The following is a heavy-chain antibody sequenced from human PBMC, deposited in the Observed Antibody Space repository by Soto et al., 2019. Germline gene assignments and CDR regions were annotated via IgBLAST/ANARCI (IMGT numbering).Heavy chain of an antibody. V-gene: IGHV3-23*01. CDR2: INSGSNT. CDR1: GFTFSSYA. D-gene: IGHD6-19*01. CDR3: AKAGGGWRLYY. J-gene: IGHJ4*01. Sequence: PVGSLRLSCAASGFTFSSYAMSWVRQAPGKGLEWVSAINSGSNTFYADSLKGRFTISTDNSKSTLHLQVNSLRAEDTAVYYCAKAGGGWRLYYWGQGTLVNVSS.